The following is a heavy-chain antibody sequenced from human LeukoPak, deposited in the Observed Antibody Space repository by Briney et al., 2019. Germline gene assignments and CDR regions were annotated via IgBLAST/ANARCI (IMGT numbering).Heavy chain of an antibody. Sequence: GASVKVSCKASGYTFTSYYMHWVRQAPGQGLEWMGIINPSGGSTSYAQKFQGRVTMTRDTSTTTFYMELSSLGSEDTAVYYCARDGCSSSTCSHGGNWFDPWGQGTLVTVSS. V-gene: IGHV1-46*01. CDR3: ARDGCSSSTCSHGGNWFDP. D-gene: IGHD2-2*01. J-gene: IGHJ5*02. CDR2: INPSGGST. CDR1: GYTFTSYY.